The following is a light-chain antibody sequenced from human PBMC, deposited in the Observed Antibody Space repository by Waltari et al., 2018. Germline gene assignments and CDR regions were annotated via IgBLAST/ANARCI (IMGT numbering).Light chain of an antibody. CDR1: QSINSY. V-gene: IGKV3-11*01. CDR3: QHRSNWPQLT. Sequence: DIVLTQSPVTLSLSPGERATLSCSASQSINSYLASYHQKPGEAPRLLIYDASNRGTGIPARFRGSGSEAEVTLTISSREPEDFAVYYCQHRSNWPQLTFGGGTKVEIK. J-gene: IGKJ4*01. CDR2: DAS.